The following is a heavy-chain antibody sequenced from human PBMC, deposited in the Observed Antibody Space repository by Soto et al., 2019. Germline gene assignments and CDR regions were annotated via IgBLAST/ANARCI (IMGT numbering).Heavy chain of an antibody. J-gene: IGHJ4*02. Sequence: EVQLLESGGGLVQPGGSLRLSCAASGFTFSSYAMSWVRQAPGKGLAWVSAISGGGGSTYYADSVKGRFTISRDNSKNTLYLQMTRLRAEDTAVYYCAKEGRTRGGGYFDVWGQGTLVTVSS. V-gene: IGHV3-23*01. CDR2: ISGGGGST. CDR3: AKEGRTRGGGYFDV. CDR1: GFTFSSYA. D-gene: IGHD3-10*01.